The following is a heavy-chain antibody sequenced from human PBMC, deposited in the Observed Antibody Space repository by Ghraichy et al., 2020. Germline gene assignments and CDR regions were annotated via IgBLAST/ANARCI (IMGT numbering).Heavy chain of an antibody. Sequence: GGSLRLSCAASGFTVSNNFMSWVRQAPGKGLEWVSIIYSGGPTYYADSVKGRFTISRDNSKNTLYLQMNSLRAEDTAVYYCARGRGGGSYLYFDYWGQGTLVTVSS. J-gene: IGHJ4*02. V-gene: IGHV3-53*01. CDR2: IYSGGPT. CDR3: ARGRGGGSYLYFDY. CDR1: GFTVSNNF. D-gene: IGHD1-26*01.